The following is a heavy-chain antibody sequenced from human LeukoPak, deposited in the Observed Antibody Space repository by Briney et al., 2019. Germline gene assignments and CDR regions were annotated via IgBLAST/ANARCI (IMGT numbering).Heavy chain of an antibody. J-gene: IGHJ6*04. CDR3: AREWGYSGYDYTGMDV. CDR1: GFTFSSYG. V-gene: IGHV3-7*01. Sequence: PGGSLRLSCAASGFTFSSYGMSWVRQAPGKGREGVANINQVGSKTYYVDSVKGRFTISRDNAKNSLYLQRTSLRAEDTAVYYCAREWGYSGYDYTGMDVWGKGTTVTVSS. D-gene: IGHD5-12*01. CDR2: INQVGSKT.